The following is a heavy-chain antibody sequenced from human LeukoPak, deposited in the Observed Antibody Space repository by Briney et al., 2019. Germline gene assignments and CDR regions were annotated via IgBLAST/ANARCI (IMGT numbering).Heavy chain of an antibody. J-gene: IGHJ6*03. Sequence: SETLSLTCTVSGGSISSSSYYWGWIRQPPGKGLEWIGSIYYSGSTYYNPSLKSRVTISVDTSKNQFSLKLSSVTAADTAVYYCARAGNWNAQLNTDYYYYYMDVWGKGTTVTVSS. V-gene: IGHV4-39*07. CDR2: IYYSGST. CDR3: ARAGNWNAQLNTDYYYYYMDV. CDR1: GGSISSSSYY. D-gene: IGHD1-20*01.